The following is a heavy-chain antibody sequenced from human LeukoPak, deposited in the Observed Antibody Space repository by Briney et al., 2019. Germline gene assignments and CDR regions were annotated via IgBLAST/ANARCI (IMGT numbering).Heavy chain of an antibody. CDR2: IKEDGSER. J-gene: IGHJ3*02. CDR3: ARGVEYSGSYYHAFDI. D-gene: IGHD1-26*01. CDR1: AFIFSGHW. Sequence: PGGSLRLSCEGSAFIFSGHWMNWVRQTPGKGLEWVASIKEDGSERQYVDSVKGRFSISRDNTKGSLFLQLNSLRAEDTAVYYCARGVEYSGSYYHAFDIWGQGTLVTVSS. V-gene: IGHV3-7*03.